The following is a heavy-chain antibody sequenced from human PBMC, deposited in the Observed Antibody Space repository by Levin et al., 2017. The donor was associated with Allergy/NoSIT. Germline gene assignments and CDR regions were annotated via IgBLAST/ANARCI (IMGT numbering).Heavy chain of an antibody. J-gene: IGHJ4*02. D-gene: IGHD4-17*01. CDR2: ISYDGSNK. CDR3: ARGRGWVTTGGDY. V-gene: IGHV3-30-3*01. CDR1: GFTFSSYA. Sequence: GGSLRLSCAASGFTFSSYAMHWVRQAPGKGLEWVAVISYDGSNKYYADSVKGRFTISRDNSKNTLYLQMNSLRAEDTAVYYCARGRGWVTTGGDYWGQGTLVTVSS.